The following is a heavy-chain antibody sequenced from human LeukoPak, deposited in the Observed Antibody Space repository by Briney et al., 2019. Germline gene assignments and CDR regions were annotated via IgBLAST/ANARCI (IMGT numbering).Heavy chain of an antibody. Sequence: PGGSLRLSCTASGFTVGNNYMNWVRQAPGKGLERVSLIYSGGSTYYADSVKGRFTISRDNSKNTLYLQMNSLRAEDTAVYYCARDTPGIAASVNGGWGQGTLVTVSS. CDR3: ARDTPGIAASVNGG. V-gene: IGHV3-53*01. J-gene: IGHJ4*02. CDR1: GFTVGNNY. D-gene: IGHD6-13*01. CDR2: IYSGGST.